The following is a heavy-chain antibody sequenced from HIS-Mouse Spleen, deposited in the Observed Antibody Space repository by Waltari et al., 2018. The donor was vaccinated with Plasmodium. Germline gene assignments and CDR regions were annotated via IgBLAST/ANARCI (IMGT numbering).Heavy chain of an antibody. J-gene: IGHJ2*01. D-gene: IGHD6-13*01. CDR2: IKQDGSEK. CDR3: ASSWYWYFDL. V-gene: IGHV3-7*01. Sequence: EVQLVESGGGLVQPGGSLSLSCAASVFTFSSYWLSWVRQAPGKGLEWVANIKQDGSEKYYVDSVKGRFTISRDNAKNSLYLQMNSLRAEDTAVYYCASSWYWYFDLWGQGTLVTVSS. CDR1: VFTFSSYW.